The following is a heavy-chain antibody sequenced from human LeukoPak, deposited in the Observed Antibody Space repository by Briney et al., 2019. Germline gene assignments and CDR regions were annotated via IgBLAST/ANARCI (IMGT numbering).Heavy chain of an antibody. D-gene: IGHD3-9*01. CDR3: ARDVLRYFDQPNGMDV. CDR1: GYTFTSYG. Sequence: ASVKVSSKASGYTFTSYGISWVRQAPGQRLEWMGWISAYNGNTNYAQKLQGRVTMTTDTSTSTAYMELRSLRSDDTAVYYCARDVLRYFDQPNGMDVWGKGTTVTVSS. J-gene: IGHJ6*04. V-gene: IGHV1-18*04. CDR2: ISAYNGNT.